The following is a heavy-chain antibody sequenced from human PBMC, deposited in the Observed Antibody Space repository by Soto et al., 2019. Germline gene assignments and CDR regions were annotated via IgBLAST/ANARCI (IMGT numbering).Heavy chain of an antibody. CDR1: GFTFSSYS. CDR3: ARDYYDSSGYYEAFDI. J-gene: IGHJ3*02. V-gene: IGHV3-48*02. CDR2: ISSSSSTI. Sequence: GGSLRLSCAASGFTFSSYSMNWVRQAPGKGLEWVSYISSSSSTIYYADSVKGRFTISRDNAKNSLYLQMNSLRDEDTAVYYCARDYYDSSGYYEAFDIWGQGTMVTV. D-gene: IGHD3-22*01.